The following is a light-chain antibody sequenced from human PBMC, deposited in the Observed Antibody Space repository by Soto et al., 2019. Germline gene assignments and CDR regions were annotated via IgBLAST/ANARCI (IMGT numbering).Light chain of an antibody. J-gene: IGLJ2*01. CDR1: SSDVGGYNY. V-gene: IGLV2-14*01. CDR2: EVS. CDR3: SSFTRSTDVV. Sequence: QSVLTQPASVSGSPGQSITISCTGTSSDVGGYNYVSWYQHHPGKAPKLMISEVSNRPSGVSNRFSGSKSGNTASLTISGLQAEDEADYYCSSFTRSTDVVFGGGTKVTV.